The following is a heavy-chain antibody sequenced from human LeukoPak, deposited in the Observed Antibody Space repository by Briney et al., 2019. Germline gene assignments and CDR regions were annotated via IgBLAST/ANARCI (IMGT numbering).Heavy chain of an antibody. CDR3: ATTHGVELRGPFDY. CDR2: ISNDVSNK. Sequence: PGGSLRLSCAASGVSFNNDVMHWGREAPGKGVERGALISNDVSNKYYADSVNGRFTISRDNSKNTLYLQMNSMRAEDTAVYYCATTHGVELRGPFDYWGQGTLVTVSS. J-gene: IGHJ4*02. CDR1: GVSFNNDV. V-gene: IGHV3-30*03. D-gene: IGHD3-10*01.